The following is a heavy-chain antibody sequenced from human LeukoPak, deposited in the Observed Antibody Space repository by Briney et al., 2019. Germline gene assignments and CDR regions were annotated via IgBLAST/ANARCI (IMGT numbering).Heavy chain of an antibody. D-gene: IGHD7-27*01. CDR1: GLPFGSYW. V-gene: IGHV3-74*01. CDR2: VKHDGSGA. Sequence: GGSLRLSCAASGLPFGSYWMHWVRQAPGKGLMWVSRVKHDGSGASYADSVKGRSTISRDNARNTLYLEMNSLRAEDTAVYYCARDSETSYWGWGQGTLVTVSS. J-gene: IGHJ4*02. CDR3: ARDSETSYWG.